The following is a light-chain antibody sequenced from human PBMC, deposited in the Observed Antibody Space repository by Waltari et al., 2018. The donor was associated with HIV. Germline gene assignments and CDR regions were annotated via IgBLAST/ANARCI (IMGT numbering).Light chain of an antibody. J-gene: IGKJ4*01. CDR1: QGISKN. V-gene: IGKV1-16*02. CDR3: QQYNDFPLT. Sequence: DIQMTQSPSALSASIGDRVTITCRASQGISKNLAWLQQKPGKAPKPLIYAASSLHSGVPSKFSGSGSGTDFTLTISGLQPEDFGTYYCQQYNDFPLTFGGGTRVEIK. CDR2: AAS.